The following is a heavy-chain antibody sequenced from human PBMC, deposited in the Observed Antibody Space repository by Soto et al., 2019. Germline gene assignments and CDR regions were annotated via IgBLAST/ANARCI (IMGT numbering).Heavy chain of an antibody. Sequence: GGSLRLSCTASGFTFGDYAMSWFRQAPGKGLEWVGFIRSKAYGGTTEYAASVKGRFTISRDDSKSIAYLQMNSLKTEDTAVYYCTRDLIPLYGDFYYMDVWGKGTTVTVSS. V-gene: IGHV3-49*03. CDR3: TRDLIPLYGDFYYMDV. D-gene: IGHD4-17*01. CDR1: GFTFGDYA. J-gene: IGHJ6*03. CDR2: IRSKAYGGTT.